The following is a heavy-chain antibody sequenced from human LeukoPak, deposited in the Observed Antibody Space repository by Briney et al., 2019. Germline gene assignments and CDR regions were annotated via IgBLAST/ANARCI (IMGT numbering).Heavy chain of an antibody. CDR1: GFTFSSYG. CDR3: AKTKGSGSWGPYYYYYMDV. Sequence: GGSLRLSCAASGFTFSSYGMSWVRQAPGKGLEWVSAISGSGGSTYYADSVKGRFTISRDNSKNTLYLQMNSLRAEDTAVYYCAKTKGSGSWGPYYYYYMDVWGKGTTVTISS. V-gene: IGHV3-23*01. J-gene: IGHJ6*03. CDR2: ISGSGGST. D-gene: IGHD3-10*01.